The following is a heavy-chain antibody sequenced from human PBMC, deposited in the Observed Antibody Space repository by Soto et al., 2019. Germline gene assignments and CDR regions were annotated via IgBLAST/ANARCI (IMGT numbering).Heavy chain of an antibody. CDR3: PSYGSGSSDEGKWFDP. J-gene: IGHJ5*02. CDR2: IYYSGST. D-gene: IGHD3-10*01. CDR1: GGSISSGDYY. V-gene: IGHV4-30-4*01. Sequence: SETLSLTCTVSGGSISSGDYYWSWIRQPPGKGLEWIGYIYYSGSTYYNPSLKSRVTISVDTSKNQFSLKLSSVTAADTAVYYCPSYGSGSSDEGKWFDPWGQGTLVTVSS.